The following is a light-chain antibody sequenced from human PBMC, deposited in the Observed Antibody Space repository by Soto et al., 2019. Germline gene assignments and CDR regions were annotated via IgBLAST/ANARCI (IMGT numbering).Light chain of an antibody. V-gene: IGKV3-20*01. CDR3: QQYGSSPPT. CDR2: GAS. J-gene: IGKJ1*01. Sequence: DIVLTQSPGTLSLSPGARAPLSCRASQSVSTSYLAWYQQKPGQAPRLLIYGASSRATGIPDRFTGGGSGTDFSLTIRRLEPEDFAVYYCQQYGSSPPTFGQGTKVDIK. CDR1: QSVSTSY.